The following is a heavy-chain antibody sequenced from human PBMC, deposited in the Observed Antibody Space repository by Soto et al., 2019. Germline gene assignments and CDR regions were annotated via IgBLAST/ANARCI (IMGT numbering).Heavy chain of an antibody. CDR1: GGTFSTYA. CDR2: IIPIFGTA. D-gene: IGHD1-26*01. CDR3: ATTWAHYYYYGMDV. V-gene: IGHV1-69*12. J-gene: IGHJ6*02. Sequence: QVQLVQSGAEVKKPGSSVKVSCKASGGTFSTYAINWVRQAPGQGLEWMGGIIPIFGTANYAQKFQGRVTITADESTSTTYMALSSLRSEDTAVFYCATTWAHYYYYGMDVWGQGTTVTVSS.